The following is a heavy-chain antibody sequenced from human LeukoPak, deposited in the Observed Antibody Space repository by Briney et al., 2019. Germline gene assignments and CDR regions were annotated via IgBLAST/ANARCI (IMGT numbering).Heavy chain of an antibody. CDR1: GYTFTNYG. J-gene: IGHJ4*02. CDR2: IGVQNGNT. CDR3: ARVPHSHFDH. V-gene: IGHV1-18*01. Sequence: ASVKVSCQTVGYTFTNYGIAWVRQAPGQGLEWMGWIGVQNGNTNFGQKFQGRVTLTTDTSANTAYMELRGLGDDDTAIYHCARVPHSHFDHWGQGTLLIVSS. D-gene: IGHD4-11*01.